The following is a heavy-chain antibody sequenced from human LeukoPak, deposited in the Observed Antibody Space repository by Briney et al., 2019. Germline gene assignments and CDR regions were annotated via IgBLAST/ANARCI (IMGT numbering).Heavy chain of an antibody. V-gene: IGHV3-33*01. CDR2: IWYDGSTK. D-gene: IGHD3-10*01. Sequence: GGSLRLSCAASGFTFSSYGMHWVRRTPGKGLEWLAVIWYDGSTKYYADSVKGRFTISRDNSGNTVFLHMNSLRAEDTAFYFCARDRKTGSYYPDYWGRGTLVTVSS. J-gene: IGHJ4*02. CDR3: ARDRKTGSYYPDY. CDR1: GFTFSSYG.